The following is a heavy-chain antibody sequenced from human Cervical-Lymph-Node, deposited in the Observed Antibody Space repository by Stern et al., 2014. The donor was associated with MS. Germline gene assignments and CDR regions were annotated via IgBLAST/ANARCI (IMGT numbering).Heavy chain of an antibody. V-gene: IGHV7-4-1*02. CDR3: ASEVANYDILTGYYYYGMDV. Sequence: QVQLGQSGSELKKPGASVKVSCKASGYTFTSYAMNWVRQAPGQGLEWMGWINTNTGNPTYAQGFTGRFVFSLDTSVSTAYLQISSLKAEDTAVYYCASEVANYDILTGYYYYGMDVWGQGTTVTVSS. CDR2: INTNTGNP. J-gene: IGHJ6*02. D-gene: IGHD3-9*01. CDR1: GYTFTSYA.